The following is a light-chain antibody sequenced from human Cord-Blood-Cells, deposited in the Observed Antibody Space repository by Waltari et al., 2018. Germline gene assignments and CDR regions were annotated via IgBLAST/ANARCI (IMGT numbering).Light chain of an antibody. CDR2: DVS. Sequence: QSALTQPASVSGSPGQSITIPCTGTSSDVGGYNYVSWYHKHPGKAPKLMIYDVSKRPSGVSNRFSGSKSGNTASLTISGLQAEDEADYYCSSYTSSSTLVFGGGTKLTVL. CDR1: SSDVGGYNY. V-gene: IGLV2-14*01. J-gene: IGLJ2*01. CDR3: SSYTSSSTLV.